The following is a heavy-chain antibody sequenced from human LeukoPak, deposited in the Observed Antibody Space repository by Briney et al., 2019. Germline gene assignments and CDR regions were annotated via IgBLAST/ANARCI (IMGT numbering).Heavy chain of an antibody. V-gene: IGHV3-23*01. Sequence: GGSLRLSCAASGITFSSYAMSWIRQAPGKGLEWVSTISNSGDATYYADSVKGRFTISRDNSKNTLYLQMNSLRAEDTTVYYCAKAPPYKKYFDYWGQGTLVTVSS. CDR2: ISNSGDAT. CDR3: AKAPPYKKYFDY. CDR1: GITFSSYA. D-gene: IGHD1-1*01. J-gene: IGHJ4*02.